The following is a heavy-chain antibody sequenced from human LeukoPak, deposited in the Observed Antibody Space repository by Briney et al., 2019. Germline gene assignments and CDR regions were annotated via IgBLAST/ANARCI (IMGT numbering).Heavy chain of an antibody. CDR1: GDSISIGSHF. CDR2: IYTTGST. V-gene: IGHV4-61*02. D-gene: IGHD1-26*01. J-gene: IGHJ4*02. Sequence: SETLSLTCTVSGDSISIGSHFWSWIRQPAGKGLEWVGRIYTTGSTNYNPSLKSRVTTSVDTSKNQFSLKLSSVTAADTAVYYCAREGSGSHPGYYWGQGTLVTVSS. CDR3: AREGSGSHPGYY.